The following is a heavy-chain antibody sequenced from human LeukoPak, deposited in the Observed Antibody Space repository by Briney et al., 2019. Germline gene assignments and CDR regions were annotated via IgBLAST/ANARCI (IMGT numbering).Heavy chain of an antibody. CDR3: ARECRGWPCVAFDI. Sequence: SETLSLTCTVSGGSISSGGYYWSWIRQHPGKGLEWIGYIYYSGSTYYNPSLESRVTISVDTSKNQFSLKLSSVTAADTAVYYCARECRGWPCVAFDIWGQGTMVTVSS. CDR2: IYYSGST. D-gene: IGHD6-19*01. J-gene: IGHJ3*02. V-gene: IGHV4-31*03. CDR1: GGSISSGGYY.